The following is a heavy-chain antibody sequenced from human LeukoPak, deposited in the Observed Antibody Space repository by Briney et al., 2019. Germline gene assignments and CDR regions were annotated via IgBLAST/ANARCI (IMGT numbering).Heavy chain of an antibody. CDR2: IDTNSGAT. Sequence: EASVKVSCKASGYTFTKYYMHWVRQAPGQGLEWMGRIDTNSGATDYAPEFQDRVTMTRAPPISTDYMELNRLTFDDTAVYYCAPATYIFDHWGQGTLVTVSS. V-gene: IGHV1-2*06. D-gene: IGHD4-11*01. CDR1: GYTFTKYY. CDR3: APATYIFDH. J-gene: IGHJ4*02.